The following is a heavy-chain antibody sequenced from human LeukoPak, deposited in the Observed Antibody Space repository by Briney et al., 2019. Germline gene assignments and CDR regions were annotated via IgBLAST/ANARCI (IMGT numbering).Heavy chain of an antibody. CDR2: IIPIFGTA. J-gene: IGHJ3*02. CDR3: ARSITMIDDAFDI. CDR1: GDTFSSYA. Sequence: GASVKVSCKASGDTFSSYAISWVRQAPGQGLEWMGGIIPIFGTANYAQKFQGRVTITTDESTSTAYMELSGLRSEDTAVYYCARSITMIDDAFDIWGQGTMVTVSS. V-gene: IGHV1-69*05. D-gene: IGHD3-22*01.